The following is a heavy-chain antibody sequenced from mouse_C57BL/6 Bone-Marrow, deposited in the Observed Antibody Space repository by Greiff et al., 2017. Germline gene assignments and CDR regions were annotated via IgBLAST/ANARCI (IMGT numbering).Heavy chain of an antibody. J-gene: IGHJ1*03. CDR1: GYAFSSSW. V-gene: IGHV1-82*01. D-gene: IGHD1-1*01. CDR2: IYPGDGDT. CDR3: ARWDYYGSSQYWYFDV. Sequence: ESGPELVKPGASVKISCKASGYAFSSSWMNWVKQRPGKGLEWIGRIYPGDGDTNYNGKFKGKATLTADKSSSTAYMQLSSLTSEDSAVYFCARWDYYGSSQYWYFDVWGTGTTVTVSS.